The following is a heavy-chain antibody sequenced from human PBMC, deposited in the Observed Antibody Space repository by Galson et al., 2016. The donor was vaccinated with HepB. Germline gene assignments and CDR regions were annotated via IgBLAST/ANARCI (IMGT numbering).Heavy chain of an antibody. CDR2: ISAYNGDT. V-gene: IGHV1-18*04. J-gene: IGHJ4*02. D-gene: IGHD1-26*01. CDR3: ARSIVGATYYFDY. Sequence: SVKVSCKASGYTFTTYGFSWVRQAPGQGLEWMGWISAYNGDTNYAQRLQDRVTMTTDTSTSTAYMELRSLRSDDTAAYYCARSIVGATYYFDYWGQGTLVTVSS. CDR1: GYTFTTYG.